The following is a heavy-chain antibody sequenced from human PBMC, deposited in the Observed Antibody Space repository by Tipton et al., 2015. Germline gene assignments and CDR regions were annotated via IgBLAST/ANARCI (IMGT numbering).Heavy chain of an antibody. CDR2: IYTSGST. Sequence: TLSLTCTVSGGSISSFHWTWIRQPAGKGLEWIGRIYTSGSTNYNPSLNSRVTMSVDTSKNQFSLKLSSVTAADTAVYYCAREVVVTGTVFDYWGQGTLVTVSS. J-gene: IGHJ4*02. CDR1: GGSISSFH. D-gene: IGHD1-7*01. CDR3: AREVVVTGTVFDY. V-gene: IGHV4-4*07.